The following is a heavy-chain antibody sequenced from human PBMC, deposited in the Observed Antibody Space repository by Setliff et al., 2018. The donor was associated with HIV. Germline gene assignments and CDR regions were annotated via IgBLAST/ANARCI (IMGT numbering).Heavy chain of an antibody. V-gene: IGHV4-34*01. J-gene: IGHJ5*02. D-gene: IGHD3-10*01. CDR1: GSSFNNYY. Sequence: SETLSLTCAVYGSSFNNYYWTWIRQTPEKGLEWIGEINHSGSSNYNPSLKSRVTLSVETSKNQFSLKLTSVTAADTAVYYCAREGLILRGRYGWFDPWGQGTLVTVSS. CDR3: AREGLILRGRYGWFDP. CDR2: INHSGSS.